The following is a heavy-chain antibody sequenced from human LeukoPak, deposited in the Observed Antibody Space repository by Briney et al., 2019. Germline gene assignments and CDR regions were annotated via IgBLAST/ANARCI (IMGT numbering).Heavy chain of an antibody. Sequence: PGRSLRLSCAASGFTFSTYAMYWVRQAPGKGLEWVAVISYDGRNKYHADSVQGRFTISRDNSENRLFLQMNSLRTDDSALYYCTKDLMTGFSSGWYFAYWGQGTLVTVSS. V-gene: IGHV3-30-3*01. CDR3: TKDLMTGFSSGWYFAY. CDR1: GFTFSTYA. J-gene: IGHJ4*02. CDR2: ISYDGRNK. D-gene: IGHD6-19*01.